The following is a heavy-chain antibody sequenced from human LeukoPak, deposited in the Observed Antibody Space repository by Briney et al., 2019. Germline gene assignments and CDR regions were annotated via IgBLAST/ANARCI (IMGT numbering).Heavy chain of an antibody. J-gene: IGHJ4*02. D-gene: IGHD5-18*01. CDR2: INPNSGGT. V-gene: IGHV1-2*02. CDR1: GYTFTCYY. CDR3: ATGGWIQLYFDY. Sequence: ASVKVSCKASGYTFTCYYMHWVRQAPGQGLEWMGWINPNSGGTIYAQKFQGRVTMTEDTSTDTAYMELSSLRSEDTAVYYYATGGWIQLYFDYWGQGTLVTVSS.